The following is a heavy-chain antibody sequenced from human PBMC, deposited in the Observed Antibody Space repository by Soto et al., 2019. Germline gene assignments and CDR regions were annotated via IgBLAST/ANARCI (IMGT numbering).Heavy chain of an antibody. V-gene: IGHV4-34*01. CDR2: INHSGST. CDR1: GGSFSGYY. CDR3: ARDSRWYYDILTGYDYYYYGMDV. J-gene: IGHJ6*02. D-gene: IGHD3-9*01. Sequence: SETLSLTCAVYGGSFSGYYWSWIRQPPGKGLEWIGEINHSGSTNYNPSLKSRVTISVDTSKNQFSLKLSSVTAADTAVYYCARDSRWYYDILTGYDYYYYGMDVWGQGTTVTVSS.